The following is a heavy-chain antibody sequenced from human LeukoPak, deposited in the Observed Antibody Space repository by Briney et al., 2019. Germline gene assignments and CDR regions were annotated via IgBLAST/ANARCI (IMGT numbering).Heavy chain of an antibody. CDR1: GGSISSSSFY. D-gene: IGHD4-17*01. Sequence: SSQTLSLTCTVSGGSISSSSFYWGWIRQPPGKGLEWIGSIYYSENTYYNPTLKSRVTISLHTSQNQFSLKLSSVTAADTAVYYCARGYATVTTDYTLHFDYWGQGTLVTVSS. J-gene: IGHJ4*02. V-gene: IGHV4-39*01. CDR3: ARGYATVTTDYTLHFDY. CDR2: IYYSENT.